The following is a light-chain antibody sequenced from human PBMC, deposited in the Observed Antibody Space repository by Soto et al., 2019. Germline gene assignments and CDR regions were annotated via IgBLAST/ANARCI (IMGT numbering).Light chain of an antibody. CDR3: CSSSGRYTYV. V-gene: IGLV2-11*01. CDR1: SSDVGLNDY. J-gene: IGLJ1*01. Sequence: QSALTQPRSVSGSPGQSVTISCTGTSSDVGLNDYVSWYHQYPGKAPKLLIYDVTKRPSGVPDRFSGSKSGNTASLTISGLRAEDEGDYYCCSSSGRYTYVFGTGTKVTVL. CDR2: DVT.